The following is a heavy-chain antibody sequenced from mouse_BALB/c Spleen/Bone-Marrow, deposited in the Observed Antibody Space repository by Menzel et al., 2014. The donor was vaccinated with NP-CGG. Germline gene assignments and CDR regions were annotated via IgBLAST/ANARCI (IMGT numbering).Heavy chain of an antibody. CDR3: ARIYYYGRDY. D-gene: IGHD1-1*01. CDR1: GYTFTNYW. J-gene: IGHJ2*01. Sequence: QVQLQQSGAELAKPGASVKMSCKASGYTFTNYWMHWVKQRPGQGLEWIGYINPSTGYTEYNQKFKDKATLTADKSSSXAYMQLSSLTSEDSAVYYCARIYYYGRDYWGQGTTLTVSS. CDR2: INPSTGYT. V-gene: IGHV1-7*01.